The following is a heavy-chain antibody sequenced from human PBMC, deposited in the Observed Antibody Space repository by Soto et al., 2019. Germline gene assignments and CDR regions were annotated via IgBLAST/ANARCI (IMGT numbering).Heavy chain of an antibody. CDR3: ARLGTNGQTLDP. CDR2: IYTTGST. CDR1: GGSISDYF. D-gene: IGHD3-16*01. J-gene: IGHJ5*02. V-gene: IGHV4-4*07. Sequence: PSETLSLTCTVSGGSISDYFWTWIRQPAGKGLEWIGRIYTTGSTNYNPSLKSRVTMSVDTSKNQFSLKVSSVTAADTAVYYCARLGTNGQTLDPWGQGTLVTVSS.